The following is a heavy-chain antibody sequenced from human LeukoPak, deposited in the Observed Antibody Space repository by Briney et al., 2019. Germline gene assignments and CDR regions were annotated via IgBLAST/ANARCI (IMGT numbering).Heavy chain of an antibody. J-gene: IGHJ4*02. CDR2: IKQDGSEK. V-gene: IGHV3-7*01. Sequence: PGGSLRLSCAASGFTFSNAWMSWVRQAPGKGLEWVANIKQDGSEKYYVDSVKGRFTISRDNAKNSLYLQMNSLRAEDTAVYYCARDLGYGGSVDYWGQGTLVTVSS. CDR1: GFTFSNAW. D-gene: IGHD3-10*01. CDR3: ARDLGYGGSVDY.